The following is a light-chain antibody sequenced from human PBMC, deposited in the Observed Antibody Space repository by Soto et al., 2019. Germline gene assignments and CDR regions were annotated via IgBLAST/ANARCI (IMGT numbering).Light chain of an antibody. CDR3: QHYGSSYT. CDR2: GAS. Sequence: ENVLTQSPGTLSLSPGERATLSCRARQSVSNSDLVWYQQKPGQSPRLLICGASSRATCIPDRFSGSGSGTDFTLTISRLEPEDFAVYYGQHYGSSYTFGRGNGLEIK. V-gene: IGKV3-20*01. CDR1: QSVSNSD. J-gene: IGKJ2*01.